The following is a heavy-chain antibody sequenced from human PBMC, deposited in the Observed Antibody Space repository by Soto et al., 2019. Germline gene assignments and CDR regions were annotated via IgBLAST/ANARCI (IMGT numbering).Heavy chain of an antibody. Sequence: SETLSLTCTVSGGSISSSSYYWGWIRQPPGKGLEWIGSIYYSGSTYYNPSLKSRVTMSVDTSKNQFSLKMSSVTAADTAVYYCARTAAAGDYWGQGTLVTVSS. V-gene: IGHV4-39*01. CDR3: ARTAAAGDY. D-gene: IGHD6-13*01. J-gene: IGHJ4*02. CDR1: GGSISSSSYY. CDR2: IYYSGST.